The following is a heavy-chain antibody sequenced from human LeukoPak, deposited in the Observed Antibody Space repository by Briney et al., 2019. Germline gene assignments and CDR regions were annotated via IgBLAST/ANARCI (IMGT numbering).Heavy chain of an antibody. CDR1: GYTFTIYD. CDR3: ARGNSSSSNYYYYYYMDV. J-gene: IGHJ6*03. CDR2: MNPNSGNT. D-gene: IGHD6-13*01. V-gene: IGHV1-8*01. Sequence: ASVKVSCKASGYTFTIYDINWVRQATGQGLEWMGWMNPNSGNTGYAQKFQGRVTMTRNTSISTAYMELSSLRSEDTAVYYCARGNSSSSNYYYYYYMDVWGKGTTVTVSS.